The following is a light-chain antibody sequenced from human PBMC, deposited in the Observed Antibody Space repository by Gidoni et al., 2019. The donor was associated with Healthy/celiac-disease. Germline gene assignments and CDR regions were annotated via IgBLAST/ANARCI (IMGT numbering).Light chain of an antibody. CDR1: QSVSSSY. CDR3: QQYGSSRT. J-gene: IGKJ1*01. V-gene: IGKV3-20*01. CDR2: GAS. Sequence: EIVLTQSPGTLSLSPGERANLSCRASQSVSSSYLAWYQQKPGQAPRLLIYGASSRATGIPDRLSGSGSGTDFTLTISRLEPEDCAVYYCQQYGSSRTFGQGTKVEIK.